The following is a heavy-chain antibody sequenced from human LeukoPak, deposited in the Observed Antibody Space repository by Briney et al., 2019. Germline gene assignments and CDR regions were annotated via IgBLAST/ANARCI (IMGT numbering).Heavy chain of an antibody. J-gene: IGHJ4*02. Sequence: GGSLRLSCAASGFTFSDYGMHWVRQAPGKGLEWVSFIRSDGGEEYYADSVKGRFTISRDNSKNTLYLQMNSLRPEDTAIYYCAKDQAGGWGQGTLVTVSS. V-gene: IGHV3-30*02. CDR3: AKDQAGG. CDR1: GFTFSDYG. CDR2: IRSDGGEE. D-gene: IGHD4-23*01.